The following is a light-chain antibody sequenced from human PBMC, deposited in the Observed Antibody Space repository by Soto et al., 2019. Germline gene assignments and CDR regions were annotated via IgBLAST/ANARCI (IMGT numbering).Light chain of an antibody. V-gene: IGKV1-27*01. Sequence: DVQLTQSPSSLSASVGDRISITCRASQGINSYVAWYQQKPGRSPTILIYAASTLESGVPSRFSGSGSDTDFTLTISGIQPEDAGIYYCQNYKSLSRTFGRAFGQGTKVEIK. CDR3: QNYKSLSRTFGRA. CDR2: AAS. J-gene: IGKJ1*01. CDR1: QGINSY.